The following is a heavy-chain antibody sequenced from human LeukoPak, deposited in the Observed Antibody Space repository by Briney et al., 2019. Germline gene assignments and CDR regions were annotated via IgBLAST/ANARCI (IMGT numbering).Heavy chain of an antibody. CDR3: AVGHTWGYIAAASWY. CDR2: IIPIFGRA. J-gene: IGHJ4*02. D-gene: IGHD6-13*01. CDR1: GGTFSSYA. V-gene: IGHV1-69*04. Sequence: SVKVSCKAPGGTFSSYAISWVRQAPGQGLEWMGRIIPIFGRANYAQKFQGRVTITADKSTSTAYMELSGLRSEDTAVYYCAVGHTWGYIAAASWYWGQGTLVTVSS.